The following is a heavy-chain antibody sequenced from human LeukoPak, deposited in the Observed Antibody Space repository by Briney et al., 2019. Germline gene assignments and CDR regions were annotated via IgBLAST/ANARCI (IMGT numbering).Heavy chain of an antibody. CDR3: ARDGGGYDS. CDR2: IKEDGSRQ. D-gene: IGHD5-24*01. CDR1: EFTSSTYW. V-gene: IGHV3-7*01. Sequence: GGSLRLSCAASEFTSSTYWMSWVRQTPGKGLEWVANIKEDGSRQYYVDSVKGRFTISRDNAKNSLYLQMNSLRVEDTAVYYCARDGGGYDSWGQGTLVTVSS. J-gene: IGHJ5*01.